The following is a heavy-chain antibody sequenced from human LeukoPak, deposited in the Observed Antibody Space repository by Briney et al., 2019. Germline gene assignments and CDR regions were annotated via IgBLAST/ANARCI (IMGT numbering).Heavy chain of an antibody. Sequence: QPGGSLRLSCAASGFTFSSYAMSWVRQAPGKGLEWVSAISGSGGSTYYADSVKGRFAISRDNSKNTLYLQMNSLRAEDTAVYYCANYLVAVAVAFDYWGQGTLVTVSS. V-gene: IGHV3-23*01. D-gene: IGHD6-19*01. CDR3: ANYLVAVAVAFDY. CDR1: GFTFSSYA. J-gene: IGHJ4*02. CDR2: ISGSGGST.